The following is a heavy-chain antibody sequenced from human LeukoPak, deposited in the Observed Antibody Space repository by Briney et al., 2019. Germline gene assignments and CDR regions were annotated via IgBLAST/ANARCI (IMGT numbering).Heavy chain of an antibody. CDR2: IKQDGSEK. D-gene: IGHD2-2*01. Sequence: PEGSLRLSCAASGFTFSSYWMSWVRQAPGKGLEWVANIKQDGSEKYYVDSVKGRFTIPRDNAKNSLYLQMNSLRAEDTAVYYCARDSDIVVVPPDYWGQGTLVTVSS. J-gene: IGHJ4*02. CDR3: ARDSDIVVVPPDY. V-gene: IGHV3-7*01. CDR1: GFTFSSYW.